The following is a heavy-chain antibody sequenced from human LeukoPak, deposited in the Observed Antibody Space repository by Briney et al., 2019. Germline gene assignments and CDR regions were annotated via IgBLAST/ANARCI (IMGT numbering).Heavy chain of an antibody. CDR2: IYYSGST. D-gene: IGHD6-19*01. CDR3: ARDLLRSSSGWFDY. J-gene: IGHJ4*02. V-gene: IGHV4-59*12. Sequence: PSETLSLTCTVSGGSISSYYWSWIRQPPGKGLEWIGYIYYSGSTNYNPSLKSRVTISVDTSKNRFSLKMRSVTAADTAVYYCARDLLRSSSGWFDYWGQGNLVTVSS. CDR1: GGSISSYY.